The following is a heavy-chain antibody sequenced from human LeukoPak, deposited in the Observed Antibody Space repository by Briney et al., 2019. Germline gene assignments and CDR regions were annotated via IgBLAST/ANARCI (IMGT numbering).Heavy chain of an antibody. J-gene: IGHJ4*02. Sequence: GGSLRLSCAASGFTFSSYGMHWVRQAPGKGLEWVAVIWYDGSNKYCADSVKGRFTISRDNSKNTLYLQMNSLRAEDTAVYYCARGYCSSTSCYVSDYWGQGTLVTISS. V-gene: IGHV3-33*01. D-gene: IGHD2-2*01. CDR2: IWYDGSNK. CDR3: ARGYCSSTSCYVSDY. CDR1: GFTFSSYG.